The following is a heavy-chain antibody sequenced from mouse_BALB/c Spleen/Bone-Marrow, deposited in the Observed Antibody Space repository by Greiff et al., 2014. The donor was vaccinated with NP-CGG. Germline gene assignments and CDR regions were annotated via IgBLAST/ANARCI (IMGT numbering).Heavy chain of an antibody. D-gene: IGHD1-2*01. CDR3: ARITTATGAMDY. V-gene: IGHV2-9*02. CDR1: GFSLTSYG. CDR2: IWADGST. J-gene: IGHJ4*01. Sequence: VMLVESGPGLVAPSQSLSISCTVSGFSLTSYGVHWVRQPPGKGLEWLGVIWADGSTNYNSALMSRLSISKDNSKSQVFLKMNSLQTDDTAMYYCARITTATGAMDYWAQGTSVTVSS.